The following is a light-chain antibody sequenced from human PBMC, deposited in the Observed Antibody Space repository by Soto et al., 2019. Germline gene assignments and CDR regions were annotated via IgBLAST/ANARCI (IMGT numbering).Light chain of an antibody. J-gene: IGLJ1*01. Sequence: QSALTQPPPASGSPGQSVTISCTGTKNDSGVYDFVSWYQHHPGKAPRLIIYGVVQRPSGVPDRFSGSKSGNTASLTVSGLQAADEADYFCKSYAGSNTYVFGSGTKVTV. CDR2: GVV. V-gene: IGLV2-8*01. CDR3: KSYAGSNTYV. CDR1: KNDSGVYDF.